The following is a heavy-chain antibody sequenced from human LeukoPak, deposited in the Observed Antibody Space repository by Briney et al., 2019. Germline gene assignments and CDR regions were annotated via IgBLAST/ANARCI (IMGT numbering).Heavy chain of an antibody. CDR2: INHSGST. CDR1: GGSFSGYY. D-gene: IGHD1-14*01. V-gene: IGHV4-34*01. J-gene: IGHJ4*02. CDR3: ARQGAITGYYFDY. Sequence: PSETLSLTCAVYGGSFSGYYWSWIRQAPGKGLEWIGEINHSGSTNYNPSLKSRVTISVDTSKNQFSLKLSSVTAADTAVYYCARQGAITGYYFDYWGQGTLVTVSS.